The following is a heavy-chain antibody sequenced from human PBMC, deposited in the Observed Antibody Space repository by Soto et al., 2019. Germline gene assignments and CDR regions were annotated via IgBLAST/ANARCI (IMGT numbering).Heavy chain of an antibody. CDR2: ISRSSDSI. J-gene: IGHJ3*01. CDR3: AIRFTGAFDV. Sequence: VQLVKSGGGLVRPGGWLRLSCVASEFTFSTFSMNWIRQAPGKGLEWVASISRSSDSIYYADSVKGRFTISRDNAKQSLYLQMDNLRAEDTAVFYCAIRFTGAFDVWGLGTMVTVSS. V-gene: IGHV3-21*01. CDR1: EFTFSTFS. D-gene: IGHD1-1*01.